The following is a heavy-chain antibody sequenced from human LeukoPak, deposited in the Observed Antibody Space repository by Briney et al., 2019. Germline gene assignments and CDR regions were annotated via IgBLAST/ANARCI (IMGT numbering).Heavy chain of an antibody. CDR1: GFTFSSYW. V-gene: IGHV3-7*01. J-gene: IGHJ5*02. Sequence: GGSLRLSCAASGFTFSSYWMSWVRQAPGKGLEWVANIKQGGSAKYYVDSVKGRFTISRDNAKNSLYLQMNSLRAEDTAVYYCARVGWSGGSCYSARGPLDPWGEKGLVTVSP. D-gene: IGHD2-15*01. CDR3: ARVGWSGGSCYSARGPLDP. CDR2: IKQGGSAK.